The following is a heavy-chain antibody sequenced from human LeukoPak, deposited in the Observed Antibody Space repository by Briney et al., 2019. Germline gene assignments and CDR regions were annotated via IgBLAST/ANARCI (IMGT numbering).Heavy chain of an antibody. CDR2: ISSDGSHT. CDR3: AKDLSGTWTLDL. CDR1: GFTFNTYW. D-gene: IGHD1-7*01. V-gene: IGHV3-74*01. J-gene: IGHJ2*01. Sequence: QTGGSLRLSCAASGFTFNTYWMHCVRQAPGQGLVWVSRISSDGSHTSHADSVKDRFTISRDNAKNTLYLQMNSLRVEDTAVYYCAKDLSGTWTLDLWGRGTLVTVSS.